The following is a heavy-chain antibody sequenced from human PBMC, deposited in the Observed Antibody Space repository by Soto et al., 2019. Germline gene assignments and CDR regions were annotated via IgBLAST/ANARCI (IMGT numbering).Heavy chain of an antibody. CDR3: ARDFFDSSDYTTNWFDP. V-gene: IGHV4-39*01. Sequence: SETLSLTCSVSGDSISNSRFYWAWIRQPPGEGLEWIGSIYHTGSAYYNPSLKSRVTISADTSKNQFSLKLTSVTAADAALYYCARDFFDSSDYTTNWFDPWGQGTLVTVSS. D-gene: IGHD3-22*01. CDR1: GDSISNSRFY. J-gene: IGHJ5*02. CDR2: IYHTGSA.